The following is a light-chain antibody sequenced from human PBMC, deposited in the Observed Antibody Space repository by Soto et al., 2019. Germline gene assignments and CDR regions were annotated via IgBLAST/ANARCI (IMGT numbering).Light chain of an antibody. Sequence: QSALAQPRSVSGSPGQSVTISCTGISSDVGGYNYVSWYQQHPGKAPKLMIYDVSKRPSGVPDRFSGSKSGNTASLTISGLQAEDEADYYCSSYTSRSTLVFGTGTKVTVL. CDR1: SSDVGGYNY. CDR2: DVS. V-gene: IGLV2-11*01. CDR3: SSYTSRSTLV. J-gene: IGLJ1*01.